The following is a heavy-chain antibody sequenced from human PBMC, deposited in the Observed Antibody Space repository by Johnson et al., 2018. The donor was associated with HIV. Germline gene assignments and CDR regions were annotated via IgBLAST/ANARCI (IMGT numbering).Heavy chain of an antibody. V-gene: IGHV3-33*08. CDR1: GFTFSSYA. CDR3: ARRSSLDI. J-gene: IGHJ3*02. Sequence: QVQLVESGGGVVQPGRSLRLSCAASGFTFSSYAMHWVRQAPGKGLEWVSVIWYDGSNKYYTDSVKGRFTISRDNAKNSLYLQMNSLRAEDPAVYYCARRSSLDIWGQGTMVTVSS. CDR2: IWYDGSNK.